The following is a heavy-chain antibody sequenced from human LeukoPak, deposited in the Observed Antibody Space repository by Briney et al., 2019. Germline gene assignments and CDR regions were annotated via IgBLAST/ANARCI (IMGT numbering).Heavy chain of an antibody. CDR1: GFTFSSYA. D-gene: IGHD5-12*01. V-gene: IGHV3-23*01. CDR2: ISGSGGST. Sequence: GGSLRLSCAASGFTFSSYAMSWVRQAPGKGREWVSAISGSGGSTYYADSVKGRFTISRDNSKNTLYLQMNSLRAEDTAVYYCAKSLIRGYSGYEYFDYWGQGTLVTVSS. CDR3: AKSLIRGYSGYEYFDY. J-gene: IGHJ4*02.